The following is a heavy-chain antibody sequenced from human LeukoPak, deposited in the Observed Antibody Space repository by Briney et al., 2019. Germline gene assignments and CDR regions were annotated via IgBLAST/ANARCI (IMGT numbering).Heavy chain of an antibody. Sequence: GGSLRLSCAASGFTFSSYWMHWVRQAPGKGLVWVSRINSDGSSTSYADSVKGRFTISRDNAKNTLYLQMNSLRAEDTAVYYCARGPTGTDDASDIWGQGTMVTVSS. CDR3: ARGPTGTDDASDI. CDR1: GFTFSSYW. D-gene: IGHD1-1*01. J-gene: IGHJ3*02. V-gene: IGHV3-74*01. CDR2: INSDGSST.